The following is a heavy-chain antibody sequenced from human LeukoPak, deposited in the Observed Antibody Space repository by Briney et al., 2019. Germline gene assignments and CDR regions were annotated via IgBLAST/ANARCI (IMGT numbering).Heavy chain of an antibody. CDR1: GFSFSRHW. V-gene: IGHV3-7*01. CDR2: IRQNGNEK. CDR3: ARDVYGDWNWFDP. Sequence: GGSLRLSCAASGFSFSRHWMSWVRQAPGKGLEWVASIRQNGNEKYYVDSVKGRFTISRDNAKNSLYLQMNSLRAEDTAVYYCARDVYGDWNWFDPWGQGTLVTVSS. J-gene: IGHJ5*02. D-gene: IGHD4-17*01.